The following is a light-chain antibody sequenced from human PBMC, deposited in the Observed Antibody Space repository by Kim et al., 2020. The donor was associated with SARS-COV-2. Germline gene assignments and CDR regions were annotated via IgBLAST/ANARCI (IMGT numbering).Light chain of an antibody. CDR2: GAS. Sequence: VAPGEKATISCRASQSVSTNLAWYQQKPGQAPRLLIFGASTRATGIPARFSGSGSGTEFTLTISSLESEDFAVYHCQHYGNGPPTFGQGTRLEIK. CDR1: QSVSTN. J-gene: IGKJ5*01. V-gene: IGKV3D-15*01. CDR3: QHYGNGPPT.